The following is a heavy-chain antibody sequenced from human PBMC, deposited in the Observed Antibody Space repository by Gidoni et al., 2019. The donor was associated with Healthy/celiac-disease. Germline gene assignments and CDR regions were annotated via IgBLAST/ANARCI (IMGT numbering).Heavy chain of an antibody. CDR2: INNRGST. Sequence: QVQLQQWGAGLLKPSETLSLTCAVYGGSFSGYYWSWIRQPPGKGLEWIGEINNRGSTNYNPSLKSRDTISVDTSKNQFSLKMGSVTAAETAVYYCARVSSGWSQFYYYYYGMDVWGQGTTVTVSS. CDR3: ARVSSGWSQFYYYYYGMDV. V-gene: IGHV4-34*01. J-gene: IGHJ6*02. D-gene: IGHD6-19*01. CDR1: GGSFSGYY.